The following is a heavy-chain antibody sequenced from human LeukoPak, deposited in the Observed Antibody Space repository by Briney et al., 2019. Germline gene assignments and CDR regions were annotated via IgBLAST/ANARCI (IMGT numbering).Heavy chain of an antibody. CDR3: AQSGGMDV. D-gene: IGHD3-10*01. Sequence: GGSLRLSCAASGFTFSSYSMNWVRQAPGKGLEWVSSISSSRSYVYYADSVKGRLTISRDNAKNSLYLQMNSLRAEDTAVYYCAQSGGMDVWGQGTTVTVSS. CDR1: GFTFSSYS. CDR2: ISSSRSYV. V-gene: IGHV3-21*01. J-gene: IGHJ6*02.